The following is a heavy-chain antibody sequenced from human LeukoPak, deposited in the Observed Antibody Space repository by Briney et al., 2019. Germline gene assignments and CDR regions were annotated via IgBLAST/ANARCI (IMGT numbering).Heavy chain of an antibody. J-gene: IGHJ4*02. Sequence: PSETLSLTCAVYGGSFSGYYWSWIRQPPGKGLEWIGEINHSGSTNYNPSLKSRVTISVDTSENQFSLKLSSVTAADTAVYYCARGRGRGNYFDYWGQGTMVTVSS. CDR2: INHSGST. V-gene: IGHV4-34*01. CDR3: ARGRGRGNYFDY. CDR1: GGSFSGYY.